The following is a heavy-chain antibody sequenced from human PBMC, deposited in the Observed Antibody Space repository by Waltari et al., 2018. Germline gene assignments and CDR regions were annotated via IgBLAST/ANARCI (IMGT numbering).Heavy chain of an antibody. J-gene: IGHJ4*02. V-gene: IGHV3-23*01. CDR1: GITVRSYD. Sequence: EVQLLESGGGSGQPGGSLRLSCAASGITVRSYDMRWVRLAPGKWLEWVSTISGSGGTYYADSVRGRFTISRYKSKNTLSLQMNSLRAEDTAVYYCAIGQGYYFDYWGQGTLVTVSS. CDR3: AIGQGYYFDY. CDR2: ISGSGGT.